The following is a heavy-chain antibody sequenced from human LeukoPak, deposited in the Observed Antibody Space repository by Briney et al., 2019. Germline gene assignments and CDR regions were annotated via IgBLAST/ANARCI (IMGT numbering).Heavy chain of an antibody. CDR1: GASINNINW. CDR2: IYHSGST. D-gene: IGHD3-22*01. CDR3: AYYDSSGKGAVY. J-gene: IGHJ4*02. V-gene: IGHV4-4*02. Sequence: SETLSLTCAVSGASINNINWWSWIRQPPGKGLEWIGEIYHSGSTNYNPSLKSRVTISVDKSKTQFSLKLSSVTAADTAVYYCAYYDSSGKGAVYWGQGTLVTVSS.